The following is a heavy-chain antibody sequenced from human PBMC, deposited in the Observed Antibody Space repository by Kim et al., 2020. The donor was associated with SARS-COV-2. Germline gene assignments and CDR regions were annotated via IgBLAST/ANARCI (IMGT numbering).Heavy chain of an antibody. CDR3: ARDRLAVVVPAANTQEKKRLRHESPNWFDP. Sequence: GGSLRLSCAASGFTFSSYAMHWVRQAPGKGLEWVAVISYDGSNKYYADSVKGRFTISRDNSKNTLYLQMNSLRAEDTAVYYCARDRLAVVVPAANTQEKKRLRHESPNWFDPWGQGTLVTVSS. CDR1: GFTFSSYA. CDR2: ISYDGSNK. V-gene: IGHV3-30-3*01. D-gene: IGHD2-2*01. J-gene: IGHJ5*02.